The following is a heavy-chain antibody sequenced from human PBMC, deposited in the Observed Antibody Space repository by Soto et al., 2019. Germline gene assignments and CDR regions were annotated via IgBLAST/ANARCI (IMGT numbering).Heavy chain of an antibody. CDR3: AKADYSYSWASGVY. Sequence: EVQVLESGGGLVQPGGSLRLSCVISRLTFSNYALNWVRQAPGKGLGWVSSISGSGDTTYYADSVKGRFTISRDNSKNSLYLQMSSLRVEDTALYYCAKADYSYSWASGVYWGQGTLVTVSS. V-gene: IGHV3-23*01. CDR2: ISGSGDTT. J-gene: IGHJ4*02. D-gene: IGHD6-13*01. CDR1: RLTFSNYA.